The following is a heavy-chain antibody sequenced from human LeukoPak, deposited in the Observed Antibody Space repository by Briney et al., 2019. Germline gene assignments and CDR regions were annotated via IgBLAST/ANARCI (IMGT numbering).Heavy chain of an antibody. CDR1: GGSISGSNW. CDR2: IYHSGST. J-gene: IGHJ6*02. CDR3: ASLYYDFWSGYRYYYGMDV. D-gene: IGHD3-3*01. Sequence: SGTLSLTCAVSGGSISGSNWWSWVRQPPGKGLEWIGEIYHSGSTNYNPSLKSRVTISVDKSKNQFSLKLSSVTAADTAVYYCASLYYDFWSGYRYYYGMDVWGQGTTVTVSS. V-gene: IGHV4-4*02.